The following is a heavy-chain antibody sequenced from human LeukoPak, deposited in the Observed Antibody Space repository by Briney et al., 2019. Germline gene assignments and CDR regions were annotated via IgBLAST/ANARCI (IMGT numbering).Heavy chain of an antibody. CDR2: INHSGST. Sequence: SETLSLTCGVYGGSFSGYYWSWIRRPPGKGLEWIGEINHSGSTNYNPSLKSRVTISVDTSKNQFSLKLNSVTAADTAVYYCASSLRIPVASWGQGTLVTVSS. V-gene: IGHV4-34*01. D-gene: IGHD6-19*01. J-gene: IGHJ5*02. CDR3: ASSLRIPVAS. CDR1: GGSFSGYY.